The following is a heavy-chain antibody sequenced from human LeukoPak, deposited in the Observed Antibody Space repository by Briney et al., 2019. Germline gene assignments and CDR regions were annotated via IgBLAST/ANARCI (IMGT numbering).Heavy chain of an antibody. J-gene: IGHJ6*02. V-gene: IGHV4-39*07. CDR1: GGSISGSSYY. Sequence: PSETLSLTCTVSGGSISGSSYYWGWIRQPPGKGLEWIGYIYHSGSTYYNPSLKSRVTISVDRSKNQFSLKLSSVTAADTAVYYCARGPPYYDFWSGYYRGYYYYGMDVWGQGTTVTVSS. D-gene: IGHD3-3*01. CDR3: ARGPPYYDFWSGYYRGYYYYGMDV. CDR2: IYHSGST.